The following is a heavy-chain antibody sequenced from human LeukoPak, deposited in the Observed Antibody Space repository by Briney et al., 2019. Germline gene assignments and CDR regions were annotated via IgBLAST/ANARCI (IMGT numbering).Heavy chain of an antibody. CDR3: TRGRSTCLGWHDI. CDR2: IYTSGST. Sequence: SETLLNPFTASGYPKSWPEVIVVRQPAGKGLEWIGRIYTSGSTNYNPSLKSRVTMSVDTSKTQFSLKLNSVTAADTAVYYCTRGRSTCLGWHDIWCQQTLVTVSS. CDR1: GYPKSWPE. J-gene: IGHJ4*02. V-gene: IGHV4-4*07. D-gene: IGHD2-2*01.